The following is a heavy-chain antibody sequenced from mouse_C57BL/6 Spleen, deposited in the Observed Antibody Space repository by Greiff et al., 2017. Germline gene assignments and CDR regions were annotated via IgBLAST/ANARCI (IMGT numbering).Heavy chain of an antibody. CDR1: GYTFTSYW. Sequence: QVHVKQPGAELVKPGASVKMSCKASGYTFTSYWITWVKQRPGQGLEWIGDIYPGSGSTNYNEKFKSKATLTVDTSSSTAYMQLSSLTSEDSAVYYCARSRDYGAYFDYWGQGTTLTVSS. CDR2: IYPGSGST. V-gene: IGHV1-55*01. J-gene: IGHJ2*01. CDR3: ARSRDYGAYFDY. D-gene: IGHD2-4*01.